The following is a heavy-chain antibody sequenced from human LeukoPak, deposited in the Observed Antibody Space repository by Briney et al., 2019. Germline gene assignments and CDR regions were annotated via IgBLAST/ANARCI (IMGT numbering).Heavy chain of an antibody. CDR3: PKGSGSYDDWYFDL. D-gene: IGHD3-10*01. J-gene: IGHJ2*01. V-gene: IGHV3-23*01. CDR2: ISGSGGST. CDR1: GFTFSSYG. Sequence: PGGSLRLSCAASGFTFSSYGMSWVRQAPGKGLEWVSAISGSGGSTYYADSVKGRFTISRDNSKNTLYLQMNSLRAEDTAVYYCPKGSGSYDDWYFDLWGRGTLVTVSS.